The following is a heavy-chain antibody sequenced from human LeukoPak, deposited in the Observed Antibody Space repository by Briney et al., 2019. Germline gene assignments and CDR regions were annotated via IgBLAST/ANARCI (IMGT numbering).Heavy chain of an antibody. V-gene: IGHV3-30-3*01. J-gene: IGHJ1*01. Sequence: GRSLRLSCAASGFTFSSYAMHWVRQAPGKGLEWVAVISYDGSNKYYADSVKGRFTISRDNSKNTLYLQMNSLRAEDTAVYYCARDEQWLAQHWGQGTLVTVSS. CDR2: ISYDGSNK. CDR3: ARDEQWLAQH. D-gene: IGHD6-19*01. CDR1: GFTFSSYA.